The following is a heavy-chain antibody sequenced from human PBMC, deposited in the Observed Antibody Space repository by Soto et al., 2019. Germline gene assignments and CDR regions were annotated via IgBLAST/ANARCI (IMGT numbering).Heavy chain of an antibody. D-gene: IGHD3-10*01. CDR3: ARDEAYGSGSPRFDP. CDR1: GGSISSYY. J-gene: IGHJ5*02. V-gene: IGHV4-59*01. CDR2: IYYSGST. Sequence: SETLSLTFTVSGGSISSYYWSWIRQPPGKGLEWIGYIYYSGSTNYNPSLKSRVTISVDTSKNQFSLKLSSVTAADTAVYYCARDEAYGSGSPRFDPWGQGTLVTVSS.